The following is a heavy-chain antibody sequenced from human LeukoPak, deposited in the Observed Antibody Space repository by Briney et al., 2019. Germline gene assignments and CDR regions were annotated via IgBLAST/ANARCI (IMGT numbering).Heavy chain of an antibody. Sequence: PSETLSLTCAVYGGSFSGYYWSWIRQPPGKGLEWIGKINHSGSTNYNPSLKSRVTISVDTSKNQFSLKLSSVTAADTAVYYCARVRGLTLDYDFWSGMWGYFDYWGQGTLVTVSS. V-gene: IGHV4-34*01. D-gene: IGHD3-3*01. CDR2: INHSGST. CDR1: GGSFSGYY. J-gene: IGHJ4*02. CDR3: ARVRGLTLDYDFWSGMWGYFDY.